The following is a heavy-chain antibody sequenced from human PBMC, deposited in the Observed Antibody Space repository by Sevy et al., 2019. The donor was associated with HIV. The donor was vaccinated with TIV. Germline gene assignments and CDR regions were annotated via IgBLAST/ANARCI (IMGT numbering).Heavy chain of an antibody. CDR1: GFSFSDYY. Sequence: GSLRLFCAVSGFSFSDYYMSWIRQAPGKGLEWVSDISSRSTYIKYADSVKGRFTISRDNAKNSLSLQMNSLRADDTAVYYCARERNTYGQGYFDYWGQGTLVTVSS. D-gene: IGHD1-1*01. V-gene: IGHV3-11*06. J-gene: IGHJ4*02. CDR2: ISSRSTYI. CDR3: ARERNTYGQGYFDY.